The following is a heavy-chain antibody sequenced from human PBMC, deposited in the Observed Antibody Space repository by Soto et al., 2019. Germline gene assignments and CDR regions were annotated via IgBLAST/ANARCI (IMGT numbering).Heavy chain of an antibody. D-gene: IGHD3-22*01. J-gene: IGHJ4*02. CDR2: LSWNSGTI. Sequence: EVQLVESGGGLVQPGRSLRLSCAASGFTFDDYAMHWVRQAPGKGLEWVSGLSWNSGTIGYADSVKGRFTISRDNAKNSLYLQMDSLRAEDTALYYCAKDRTGSGYYFDYWGQGTLVTVSS. CDR3: AKDRTGSGYYFDY. V-gene: IGHV3-9*01. CDR1: GFTFDDYA.